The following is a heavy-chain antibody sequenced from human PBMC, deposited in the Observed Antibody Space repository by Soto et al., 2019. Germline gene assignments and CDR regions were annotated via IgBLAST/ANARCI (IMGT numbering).Heavy chain of an antibody. Sequence: ASVKVSCKVSGYTLTELSMHWVRQAPGQGLEWMGWISAYNGNTNYAQKLQGRVTMTTDTSTSTAYMELRSLRSDDTAVYYCARSDSSGYYFWFDPWGQGTLVTVSS. CDR1: GYTLTELS. D-gene: IGHD3-22*01. CDR2: ISAYNGNT. CDR3: ARSDSSGYYFWFDP. J-gene: IGHJ5*02. V-gene: IGHV1-18*01.